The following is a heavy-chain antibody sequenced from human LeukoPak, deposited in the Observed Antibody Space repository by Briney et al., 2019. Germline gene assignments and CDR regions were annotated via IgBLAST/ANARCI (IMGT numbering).Heavy chain of an antibody. CDR3: ARGGWSAFDI. D-gene: IGHD3-10*01. Sequence: SETLSLTCTVSGGSISSYYWSWIRQPPGKGVEWIGYIYYSGTTNYNPYLKSRVTISVDTSKNQFSMKLRSVTAADTAVYYCARGGWSAFDIWGQGTMVTVSS. CDR1: GGSISSYY. V-gene: IGHV4-59*01. J-gene: IGHJ3*02. CDR2: IYYSGTT.